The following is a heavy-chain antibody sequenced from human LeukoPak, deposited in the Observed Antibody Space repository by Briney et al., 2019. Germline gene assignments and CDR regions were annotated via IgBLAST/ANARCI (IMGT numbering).Heavy chain of an antibody. CDR2: ISAYNGNT. CDR3: ARAGNYDILTGPTFYYYYMDV. D-gene: IGHD3-9*01. Sequence: ASVKVSCKASGYTFTSYGISWVRQAPGQGLEWMGWISAYNGNTNYAQKLQGRVTMTTDTSTSTAYMELSSLRSEDTAVYYCARAGNYDILTGPTFYYYYMDVWGKGTTVTISS. V-gene: IGHV1-18*01. CDR1: GYTFTSYG. J-gene: IGHJ6*03.